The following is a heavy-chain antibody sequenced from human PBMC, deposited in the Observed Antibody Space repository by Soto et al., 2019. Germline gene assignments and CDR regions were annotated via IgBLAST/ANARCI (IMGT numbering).Heavy chain of an antibody. CDR1: GFTFSDYA. J-gene: IGHJ4*02. Sequence: VQLVESGGGVVQPGRSLRLSCAASGFTFSDYAMHWVRQAPGKGLELVAVVSHDGRNTHYADSVKGRFTISRDSSKNRVSLEMTSLRAEDTAVYYCAKGGRQWLVTSDFNYWGQGARVTVSS. D-gene: IGHD6-19*01. V-gene: IGHV3-30*18. CDR3: AKGGRQWLVTSDFNY. CDR2: VSHDGRNT.